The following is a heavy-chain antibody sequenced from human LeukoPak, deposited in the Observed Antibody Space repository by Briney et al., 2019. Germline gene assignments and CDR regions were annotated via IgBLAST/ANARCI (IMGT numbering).Heavy chain of an antibody. CDR1: GFTFSTFS. J-gene: IGHJ4*02. Sequence: GGSLRLPCAASGFTFSTFSMNWVRQAPGKGLEWVSYISSGSSAIYYADSVKGRFTISRDNAKSSLFLQMNSLRDEDTAVYYCARASPPGYWGQGTLVTVSS. V-gene: IGHV3-48*02. D-gene: IGHD7-27*01. CDR3: ARASPPGY. CDR2: ISSGSSAI.